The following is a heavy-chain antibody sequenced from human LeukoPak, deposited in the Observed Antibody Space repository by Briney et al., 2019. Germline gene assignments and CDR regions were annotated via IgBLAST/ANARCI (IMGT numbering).Heavy chain of an antibody. CDR2: ISGSGGST. CDR1: GFTFSSYA. Sequence: GGSLRLSCAASGFTFSSYAMSWIRQAPGKGLEWVSAISGSGGSTYYADSVKGRFTISRDNSKNTLYLQMNSLRAEDTAVYYCAKGKRSYYYGMDVWGQGTTVTVSS. J-gene: IGHJ6*02. V-gene: IGHV3-23*01. D-gene: IGHD5-24*01. CDR3: AKGKRSYYYGMDV.